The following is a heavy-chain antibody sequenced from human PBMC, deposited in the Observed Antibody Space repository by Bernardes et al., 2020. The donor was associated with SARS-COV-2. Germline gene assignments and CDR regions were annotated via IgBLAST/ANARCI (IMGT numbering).Heavy chain of an antibody. CDR3: AKGKGGSLSPFDY. V-gene: IGHV3-23*01. CDR1: GFTVSSYA. D-gene: IGHD3-16*01. J-gene: IGHJ4*02. Sequence: RSLSLSCAASGFTVSSYAMSWVRQAPGKGLEWVSAISGSGGSTYYADSVKGRFTISRDNSKNTLYLQMNSLRAEDTAVYYCAKGKGGSLSPFDYWGQGTLVTVSS. CDR2: ISGSGGST.